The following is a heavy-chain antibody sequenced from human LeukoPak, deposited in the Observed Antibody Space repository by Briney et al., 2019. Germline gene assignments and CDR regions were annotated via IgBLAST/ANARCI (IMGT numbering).Heavy chain of an antibody. CDR3: ASSTYCSSTSCYFFDYYYGMDV. CDR1: KFTFSNYG. Sequence: GRSLRLSCTASKFTFSNYGMQWVRQAPGKGLEWVSVIYSGGSTYYADSVKGRFTISRDNSKNTLYLQMNSLRAEDTAVYYCASSTYCSSTSCYFFDYYYGMDVWGQGTTVTVSS. J-gene: IGHJ6*02. CDR2: IYSGGST. V-gene: IGHV3-53*01. D-gene: IGHD2-2*01.